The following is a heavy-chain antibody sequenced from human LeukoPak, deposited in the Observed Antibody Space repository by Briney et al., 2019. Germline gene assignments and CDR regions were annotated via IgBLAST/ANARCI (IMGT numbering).Heavy chain of an antibody. CDR2: IYHSGST. Sequence: PSETLSLTCAVSGGSISSSNWWNWVRQPPGKGLEWIGQIYHSGSTNYNPSLKTRVTISVDKSKSQFSLKLSSVTAADTAVYYCARVTGGGNSYYYYYMDVWGKGTTVTVSS. CDR1: GGSISSSNW. D-gene: IGHD4-23*01. J-gene: IGHJ6*03. V-gene: IGHV4-4*02. CDR3: ARVTGGGNSYYYYYMDV.